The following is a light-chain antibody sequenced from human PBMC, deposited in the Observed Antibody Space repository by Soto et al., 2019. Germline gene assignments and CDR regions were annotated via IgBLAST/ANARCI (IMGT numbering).Light chain of an antibody. CDR2: QDS. V-gene: IGLV3-1*01. Sequence: SYELTQPPSVSVSPGKTASITCSGDKLGDKYACWYQQKPGQSPVLDIYQDSKRPSGIPERFSGSNSGNTATLTISGTQAMDEADYYCQAWDSSTHYVFGTGTKVTVL. J-gene: IGLJ1*01. CDR3: QAWDSSTHYV. CDR1: KLGDKY.